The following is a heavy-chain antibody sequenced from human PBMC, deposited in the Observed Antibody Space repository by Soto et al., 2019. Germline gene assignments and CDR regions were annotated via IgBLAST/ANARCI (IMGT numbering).Heavy chain of an antibody. CDR3: ARGFQSSFGY. CDR2: ISGSGGAT. D-gene: IGHD2-21*01. J-gene: IGHJ4*02. V-gene: IGHV3-23*01. CDR1: GFTFTSFA. Sequence: PGGSLRLSCAASGFTFTSFAVSWVRQAPGKGLEWVSAISGSGGATYYADSVKGRFTVSRDNSRNTVYLQVDSLRAEDTAVYYCARGFQSSFGYWGQGTLVTVSS.